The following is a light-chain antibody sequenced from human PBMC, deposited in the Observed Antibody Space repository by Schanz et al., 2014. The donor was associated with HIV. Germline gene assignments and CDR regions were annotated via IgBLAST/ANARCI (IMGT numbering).Light chain of an antibody. CDR3: LQDYSYPYT. CDR2: AAS. CDR1: RTITSD. Sequence: DIQMTQSPSSLSASVGDRVLITCRASRTITSDLNWYQQKVGKVPKLLIYAASSLQSGVPSRFSGSGSGTGFTLTISSLQPEDVATYYCLQDYSYPYTFGQGTKLEIK. J-gene: IGKJ2*01. V-gene: IGKV1-39*01.